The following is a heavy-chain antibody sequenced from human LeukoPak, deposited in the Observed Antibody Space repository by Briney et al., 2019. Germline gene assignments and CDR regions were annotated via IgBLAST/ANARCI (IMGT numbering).Heavy chain of an antibody. D-gene: IGHD1-1*01. CDR2: IIPNLGIA. Sequence: SVKVSCKASGGTFSSYAISWVRQAPGQGLEWMGRIIPNLGIANYAQKFQGRVTITADKSTSTAYMELSSLRSEDTAVYYCAGAEGTRPSSDWGQGTLVTVSS. V-gene: IGHV1-69*04. CDR1: GGTFSSYA. J-gene: IGHJ4*02. CDR3: AGAEGTRPSSD.